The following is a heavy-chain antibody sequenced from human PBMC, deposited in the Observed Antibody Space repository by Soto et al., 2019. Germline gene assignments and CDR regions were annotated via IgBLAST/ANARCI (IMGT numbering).Heavy chain of an antibody. J-gene: IGHJ4*02. Sequence: VQLVETGGGLIQPGGSLRLSCAASGFTVSSNYMSWVRQAPGKGLEWVSVIYSGGSTYYADSVKGRFTISRDNSKNTLYLQMNSLRAEDTAVYYCARESIAAAGWLDYWGQGTLVTVSS. D-gene: IGHD6-13*01. CDR1: GFTVSSNY. CDR2: IYSGGST. V-gene: IGHV3-53*02. CDR3: ARESIAAAGWLDY.